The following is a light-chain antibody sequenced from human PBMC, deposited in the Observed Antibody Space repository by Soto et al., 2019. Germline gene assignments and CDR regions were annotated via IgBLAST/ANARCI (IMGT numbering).Light chain of an antibody. CDR2: DVS. Sequence: QSVLTQPASVSGSPGQSITISCTGTISDVGGYNYVSWYQQHPGKAPKLMIFDVSNRPSGVSNRLSGSKSGYTASLTISGLQAEDEADYYCSSYTSSSTYVFGTGTKLTVL. CDR1: ISDVGGYNY. V-gene: IGLV2-14*03. CDR3: SSYTSSSTYV. J-gene: IGLJ1*01.